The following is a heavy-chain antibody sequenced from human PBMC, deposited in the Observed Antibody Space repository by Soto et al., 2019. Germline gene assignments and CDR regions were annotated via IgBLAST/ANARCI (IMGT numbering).Heavy chain of an antibody. CDR2: IIPIFGTA. J-gene: IGHJ4*02. CDR3: ARGPLVVLNYFES. V-gene: IGHV1-69*06. CDR1: GGTFSSYA. Sequence: ASVKVSCKASGGTFSSYAISWVRQAPGQGLEWMGGIIPIFGTANYAQNFQARLTITADKSTSTAYMELSSLTSDDTAMYFCARGPLVVLNYFESWGQGTLVTVSS.